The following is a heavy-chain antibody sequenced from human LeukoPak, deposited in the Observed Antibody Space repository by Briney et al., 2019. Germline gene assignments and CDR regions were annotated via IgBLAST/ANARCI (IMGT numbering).Heavy chain of an antibody. Sequence: PGGSLRLSCAASEFTFDSYTMNWVRQAPGKGLEWVSSISSSSSYIYYADSVKGRFTISRDNAKNSLYLQMNSLRAEDTAVYYCARDQTYWYFDLWGRGTLVTVSS. CDR3: ARDQTYWYFDL. CDR1: EFTFDSYT. CDR2: ISSSSSYI. V-gene: IGHV3-21*01. J-gene: IGHJ2*01.